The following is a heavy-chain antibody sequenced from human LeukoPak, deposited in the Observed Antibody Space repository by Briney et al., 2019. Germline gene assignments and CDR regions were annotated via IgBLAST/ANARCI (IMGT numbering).Heavy chain of an antibody. J-gene: IGHJ4*02. CDR3: ARVAGLRGYSYGFYDY. D-gene: IGHD5-18*01. CDR1: GFTFSSYE. Sequence: GGSLRLSCAASGFTFSSYEMNWVRQAPGKGLEWVSSISSTSTNIYYTDSVKGRFIISRDNARNSLYLQMNSPRAEDTAVYYCARVAGLRGYSYGFYDYWGQGTLVTVSS. V-gene: IGHV3-21*01. CDR2: ISSTSTNI.